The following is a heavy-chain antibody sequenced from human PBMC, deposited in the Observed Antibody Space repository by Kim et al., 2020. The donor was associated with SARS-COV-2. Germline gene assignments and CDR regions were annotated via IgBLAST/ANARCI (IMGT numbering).Heavy chain of an antibody. CDR1: GFSFSNHW. CDR2: IRNDETEK. D-gene: IGHD1-1*01. Sequence: GGSLRLSCAASGFSFSNHWMSWVRQAPGKGLEWVANIRNDETEKFYVDSVKGRFTISRDNARNSLFLQMDSLRAEDTAVYYCARRLFDKRRYFDYWGQGVLVTVSS. J-gene: IGHJ4*02. CDR3: ARRLFDKRRYFDY. V-gene: IGHV3-7*05.